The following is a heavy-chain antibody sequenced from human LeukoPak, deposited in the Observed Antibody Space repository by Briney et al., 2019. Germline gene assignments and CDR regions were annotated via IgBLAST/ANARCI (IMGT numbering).Heavy chain of an antibody. D-gene: IGHD1-1*01. CDR3: TSGTTSGESDY. Sequence: GGSLRLSCAASGFTFSGSAMHWVRQASGKGLEWVGRIRSKANSYATAYGAWVKGSFTISTDDSKNTAFLQMNSLKTEDTAVYYCTSGTTSGESDYWGQGTLVTVSS. J-gene: IGHJ4*02. CDR1: GFTFSGSA. V-gene: IGHV3-73*01. CDR2: IRSKANSYAT.